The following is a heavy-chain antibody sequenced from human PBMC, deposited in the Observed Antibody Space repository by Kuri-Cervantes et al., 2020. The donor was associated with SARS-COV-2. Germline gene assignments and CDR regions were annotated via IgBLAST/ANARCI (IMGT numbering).Heavy chain of an antibody. Sequence: SVKVSCKASGGTFSSYAISWVRQAPGQGLEWMGRIIPFFGTANYAQKFQDRVTITADKSTSTAYMELSSLRSEDTAVYYCAREKGENYYYYYYMDAWGKGTTVTVSS. CDR3: AREKGENYYYYYYMDA. CDR2: IIPFFGTA. J-gene: IGHJ6*03. CDR1: GGTFSSYA. V-gene: IGHV1-69*06.